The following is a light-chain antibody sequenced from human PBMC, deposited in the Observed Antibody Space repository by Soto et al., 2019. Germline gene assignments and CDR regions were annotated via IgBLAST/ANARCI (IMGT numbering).Light chain of an antibody. CDR1: DNIFSS. Sequence: DLQLTQSPSSVSASVGDSVTISCRASDNIFSSLAWYQQKPGKGPKLLIYKASHLESGVPSRFSGSGSGTEFTLTISSLQPGDFATYYCQHYNTYPWTFGHGTKVDIK. CDR3: QHYNTYPWT. CDR2: KAS. J-gene: IGKJ1*01. V-gene: IGKV1-5*03.